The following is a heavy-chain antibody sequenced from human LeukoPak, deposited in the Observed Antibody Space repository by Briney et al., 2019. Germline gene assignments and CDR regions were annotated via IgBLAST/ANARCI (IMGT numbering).Heavy chain of an antibody. D-gene: IGHD2-2*01. CDR1: GGSISSSSYY. V-gene: IGHV4-39*07. CDR2: IYYSGST. CDR3: ARAAPVRYCSSTSCFDPYYYYYYMDV. J-gene: IGHJ6*03. Sequence: SETLSLTCTVSGGSISSSSYYWGWIRQPPGKGLEWIGSIYYSGSTYYNPSLKSRVTISVDTSKNQFSLKLSSVTAADTAVYYCARAAPVRYCSSTSCFDPYYYYYYMDVWAKGPRSPSP.